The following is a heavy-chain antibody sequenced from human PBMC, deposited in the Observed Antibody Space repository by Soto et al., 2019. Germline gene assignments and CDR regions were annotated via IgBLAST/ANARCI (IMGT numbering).Heavy chain of an antibody. J-gene: IGHJ6*02. CDR2: ITGSGGGA. Sequence: EVQLLESGGDWVQPGGSLRLSCAASGFTFSNFVMSWVRHIPGKGLHWVSGITGSGGGAYYADSVNGRFTISRDNSRNTLYLQLSRLGAEDTAMYHCAVHLGQNYYTMDVWGQGTTVTVSS. V-gene: IGHV3-23*01. CDR3: AVHLGQNYYTMDV. CDR1: GFTFSNFV.